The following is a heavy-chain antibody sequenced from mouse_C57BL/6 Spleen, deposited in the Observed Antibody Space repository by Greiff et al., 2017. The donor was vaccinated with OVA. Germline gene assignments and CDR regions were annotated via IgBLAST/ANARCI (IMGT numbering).Heavy chain of an antibody. CDR1: GFTFSSYA. Sequence: EVKVVESGGGLVKPGGSLKLSCAASGFTFSSYAMSWVRPTPEKRLEWVATISDGGSSTYYPDNVKGRFTISRDNAKNNLYLQMSHLKYEDTAMYYCARGGANWDYYDYWGQGTTLTVSS. V-gene: IGHV5-4*03. CDR3: ARGGANWDYYDY. CDR2: ISDGGSST. J-gene: IGHJ2*01. D-gene: IGHD4-1*01.